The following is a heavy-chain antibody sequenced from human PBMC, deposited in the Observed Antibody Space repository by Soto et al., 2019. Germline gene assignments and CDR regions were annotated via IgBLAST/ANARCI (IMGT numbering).Heavy chain of an antibody. Sequence: QVRLVQSGAEVKKPGASVKLSCKASGYTFADYFIHWVRQAPGQGLELLGIINPSVAATDYAQNFQGRLTMTRDTSTTTVYMELTSLRSDDTAVYFCARGGEGRLVGLLPFEFWGQGTLVTVSS. CDR3: ARGGEGRLVGLLPFEF. V-gene: IGHV1-46*01. J-gene: IGHJ4*02. D-gene: IGHD3-10*01. CDR2: INPSVAAT. CDR1: GYTFADYF.